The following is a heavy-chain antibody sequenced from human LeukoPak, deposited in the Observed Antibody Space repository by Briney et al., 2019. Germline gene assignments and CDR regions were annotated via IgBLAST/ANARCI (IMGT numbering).Heavy chain of an antibody. J-gene: IGHJ4*02. CDR3: ARRGGEGWGFFDY. D-gene: IGHD3-16*01. CDR1: GFTFSDHA. V-gene: IGHV3-23*01. CDR2: ISGSGDDT. Sequence: PGGSLRLSCAASGFTFSDHAMSWVRQAPGKGLEWVSAISGSGDDTYYTDSVKGRFTISRDNSKNTLFLQMNSLRAEDTAVYYCARRGGEGWGFFDYWGQGTLVAVSS.